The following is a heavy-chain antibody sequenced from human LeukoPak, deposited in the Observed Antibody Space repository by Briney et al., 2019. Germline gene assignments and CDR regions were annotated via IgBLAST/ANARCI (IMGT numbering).Heavy chain of an antibody. CDR3: AKGHDTRTATLDY. V-gene: IGHV3-23*01. Sequence: GGSLRLSCAAPGFTFSTYAMNWVRQAPGMGLEWVSAISGTDTTTYYADSVKGRFTISRDNSKNTLYLQMNSLRADDTAVYYCAKGHDTRTATLDYWGQGTLVTVSS. D-gene: IGHD1-1*01. J-gene: IGHJ4*02. CDR2: ISGTDTTT. CDR1: GFTFSTYA.